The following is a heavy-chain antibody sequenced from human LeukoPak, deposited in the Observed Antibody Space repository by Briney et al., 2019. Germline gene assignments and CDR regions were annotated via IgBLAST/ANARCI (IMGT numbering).Heavy chain of an antibody. Sequence: PSDTLSLTCTLSGGSISSGDYYWRWIRQPPGKGLEWNGYIYYSGSTYYNPSLKSRVTISVDTSKNQFPLKLSSVTGADTAVYYCARDWSDYGDGYFQHWGQGTLVTVSS. CDR1: GGSISSGDYY. D-gene: IGHD4-17*01. V-gene: IGHV4-30-4*02. CDR3: ARDWSDYGDGYFQH. J-gene: IGHJ1*01. CDR2: IYYSGST.